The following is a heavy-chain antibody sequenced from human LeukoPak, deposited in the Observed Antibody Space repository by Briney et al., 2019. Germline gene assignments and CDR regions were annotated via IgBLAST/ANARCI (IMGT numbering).Heavy chain of an antibody. V-gene: IGHV3-74*01. D-gene: IGHD5-18*01. CDR1: GSXFSSYW. CDR2: INSDGSST. CDR3: ARGGGYSYGSLDY. J-gene: IGHJ4*02. Sequence: GGSLRLSCAASGSXFSSYWMHWVRQAPGKGLVWVSRINSDGSSTSYADSVKGRFTISRDNAKNTLYLQMNSLRAEDTAVYYCARGGGYSYGSLDYWGQGTLVTVSS.